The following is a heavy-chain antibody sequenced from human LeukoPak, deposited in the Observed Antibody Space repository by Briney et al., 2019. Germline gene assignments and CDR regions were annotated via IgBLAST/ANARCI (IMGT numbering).Heavy chain of an antibody. CDR3: ARYGSGSYSDDHFQH. J-gene: IGHJ1*01. Sequence: PSETLSLTCTVSGDSVSTYYWNWIRQPPGKGLEWIGNIYYSGSTDYNPSLKSRVTISVDTSKNQFSLKLTSVTAADTAVYYCARYGSGSYSDDHFQHWGQGTLVTVSS. CDR1: GDSVSTYY. D-gene: IGHD3-10*01. V-gene: IGHV4-59*08. CDR2: IYYSGST.